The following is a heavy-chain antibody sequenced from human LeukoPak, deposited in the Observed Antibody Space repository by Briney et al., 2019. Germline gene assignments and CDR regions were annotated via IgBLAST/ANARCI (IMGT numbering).Heavy chain of an antibody. CDR1: GFTFSSYS. CDR2: ISSSNSYI. V-gene: IGHV3-21*06. J-gene: IGHJ4*02. Sequence: GGSLRLSCAASGFTFSSYSMNWVRQAPGKGLEWVSSISSSNSYIYYADSVEGRFTISRDNAKNSLYLQMNSLRAEDTAVYYCARDLSGSYHTPFGYWGQGTLVTVSS. D-gene: IGHD1-26*01. CDR3: ARDLSGSYHTPFGY.